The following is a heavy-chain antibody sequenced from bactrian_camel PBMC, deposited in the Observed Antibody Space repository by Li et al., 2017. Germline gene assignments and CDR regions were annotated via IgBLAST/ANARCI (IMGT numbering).Heavy chain of an antibody. CDR1: GDTYSRDC. Sequence: VQLVESGGGSVQAGGSLRLSCAASGDTYSRDCMGWFRQAPGKEREGVARISTSGITRYGDSVEGRFTISKDKDTLYLEMNSLKPEDSAMYYCAAEPVVACYTWLSEEFPYWGQGTQVTVS. J-gene: IGHJ4*01. CDR2: ISTSGIT. V-gene: IGHV3S53*01. CDR3: AAEPVVACYTWLSEEFPY. D-gene: IGHD2*01.